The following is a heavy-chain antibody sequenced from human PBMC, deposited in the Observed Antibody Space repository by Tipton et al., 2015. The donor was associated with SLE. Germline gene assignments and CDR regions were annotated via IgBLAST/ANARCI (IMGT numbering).Heavy chain of an antibody. V-gene: IGHV4-34*01. CDR1: GGSFSGYY. CDR3: ARRGVDTAMAYYFDY. Sequence: TLSLTCAVYGGSFSGYYWSWIRQPPGKGLEWIGEINHIGSTKYNPSLKSRVTISVDTSKNQFSLKLSSVTAADTAVYYCARRGVDTAMAYYFDYWGQGTLVTVSS. D-gene: IGHD5-18*01. J-gene: IGHJ4*02. CDR2: INHIGST.